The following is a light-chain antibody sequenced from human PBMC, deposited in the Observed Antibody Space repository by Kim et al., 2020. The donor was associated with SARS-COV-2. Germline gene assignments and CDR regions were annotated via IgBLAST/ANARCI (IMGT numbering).Light chain of an antibody. J-gene: IGKJ2*01. V-gene: IGKV1-33*01. Sequence: LSASVGDRVTITCQASQDISNYLNWYQQKPGKAPKLLIYDASNLETGVPSRFSGSGSGTDFTFTISSLQPEDIATYYCQQYDNLPRAFGQGTKLEI. CDR1: QDISNY. CDR3: QQYDNLPRA. CDR2: DAS.